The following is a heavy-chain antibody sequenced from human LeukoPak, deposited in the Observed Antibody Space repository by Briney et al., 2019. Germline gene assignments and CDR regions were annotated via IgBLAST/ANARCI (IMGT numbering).Heavy chain of an antibody. CDR3: ARINVPPPVGSKELRYFDWQYYFDY. J-gene: IGHJ4*02. CDR1: GYTFTSYD. CDR2: MNPNSGNT. D-gene: IGHD3-9*01. Sequence: ASVKVSCKASGYTFTSYDINWVRQATGQGLEWMGWMNPNSGNTGYAQKFQGRVTMTRNTSISTAYMELSSLRSEDTAAYYCARINVPPPVGSKELRYFDWQYYFDYWGQGTLVTVSS. V-gene: IGHV1-8*01.